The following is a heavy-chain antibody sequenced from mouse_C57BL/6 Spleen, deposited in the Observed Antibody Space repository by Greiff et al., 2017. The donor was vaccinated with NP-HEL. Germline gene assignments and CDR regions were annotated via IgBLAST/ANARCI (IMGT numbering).Heavy chain of an antibody. J-gene: IGHJ4*01. CDR2: IDPSDSYT. CDR3: ARGGGGNYVNYAMDY. V-gene: IGHV1-69*01. D-gene: IGHD2-1*01. CDR1: GYTFTSYW. Sequence: QVQLQQSGAELVMPGASVKLSCKASGYTFTSYWMHWVKQRPGQGLEWIGEIDPSDSYTNYNQKFKGKSTLTVDKSSSTAYMQLSSLTSEDSAVYYCARGGGGNYVNYAMDYWGQGTSVTVSS.